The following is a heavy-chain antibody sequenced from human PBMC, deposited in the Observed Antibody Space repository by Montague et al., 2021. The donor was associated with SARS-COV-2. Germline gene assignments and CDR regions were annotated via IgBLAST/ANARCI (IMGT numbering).Heavy chain of an antibody. Sequence: SETLSLTCAVYGTSFSGYYWNWIRQPPGKGLEWIGEINHGGGTNYSPSLKSRLTISADTSKNQFSLKLTSVAAADTAVYYCARLRDGVVPSPILGVGPYYSYYYMDVWGRGTTVTVSS. J-gene: IGHJ6*03. CDR1: GTSFSGYY. CDR3: ARLRDGVVPSPILGVGPYYSYYYMDV. D-gene: IGHD3-10*01. V-gene: IGHV4-34*01. CDR2: INHGGGT.